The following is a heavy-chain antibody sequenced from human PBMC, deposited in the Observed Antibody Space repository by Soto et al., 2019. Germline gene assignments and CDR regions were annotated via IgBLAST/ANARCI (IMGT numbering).Heavy chain of an antibody. J-gene: IGHJ4*02. Sequence: LSLTCTVSGGSISSSSYYWGWIRQPPGKGLEWIGSIFYSGSTYYNPSLKSRVTISVDTSKNQFSLKLSSVTAADTAVYYCARGRRYNWNLAYFDYWGQGTLVTVSS. CDR3: ARGRRYNWNLAYFDY. CDR1: GGSISSSSYY. V-gene: IGHV4-39*07. CDR2: IFYSGST. D-gene: IGHD1-1*01.